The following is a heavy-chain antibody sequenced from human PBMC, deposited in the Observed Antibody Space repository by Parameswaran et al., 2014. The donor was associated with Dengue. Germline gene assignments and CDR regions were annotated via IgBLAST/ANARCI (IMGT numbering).Heavy chain of an antibody. CDR2: IYTSGST. J-gene: IGHJ4*02. Sequence: RWIRQPPGKGLEWIGRIYTSGSTNYNPSLKSRVTISVDTSKNQFSLKLSSVTAADTAVYYCAREGGSYWRGYYFDYWGQGTLVTVSS. D-gene: IGHD1-26*01. V-gene: IGHV4-61*02. CDR3: AREGGSYWRGYYFDY.